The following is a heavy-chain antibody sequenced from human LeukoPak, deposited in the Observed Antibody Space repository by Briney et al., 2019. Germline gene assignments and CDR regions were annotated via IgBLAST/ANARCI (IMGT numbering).Heavy chain of an antibody. CDR1: GVSLRGYY. Sequence: SETLSLTCAVYGVSLRGYYWSWIRQSPEKGLEWIGEISHEGDSIYNPSLKSRVTLSVDMSKNQFSLKLRSVTAADTAVYYCARGRNYVSDYYFNVWGEGTTVIVSS. D-gene: IGHD1-7*01. CDR3: ARGRNYVSDYYFNV. CDR2: ISHEGDS. V-gene: IGHV4-34*01. J-gene: IGHJ6*03.